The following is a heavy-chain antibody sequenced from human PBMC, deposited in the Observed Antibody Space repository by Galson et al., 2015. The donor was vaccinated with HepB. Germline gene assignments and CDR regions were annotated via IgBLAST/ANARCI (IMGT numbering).Heavy chain of an antibody. CDR2: INAYNGDT. CDR1: GYTFTTYG. CDR3: ARRRRAYVGCLTFDY. D-gene: IGHD3-16*01. Sequence: SVKVSCKASGYTFTTYGVNWVRQAPGQRLEWMGRINAYNGDTKYSQKLQGRVTMTTDTSASTAHMELRSLRSDDTAMYYCARRRRAYVGCLTFDYWGKGTIVTASS. V-gene: IGHV1-18*01. J-gene: IGHJ4*01.